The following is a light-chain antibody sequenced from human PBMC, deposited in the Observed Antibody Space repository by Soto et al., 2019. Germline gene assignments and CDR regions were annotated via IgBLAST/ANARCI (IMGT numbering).Light chain of an antibody. J-gene: IGKJ1*01. V-gene: IGKV1-5*01. CDR1: ESISSW. CDR3: QDYSPYSWT. CDR2: DAS. Sequence: DIQITQFPSTLSASVGDTVTITCRASESISSWLAWYQEKPGKAPNLLIYDASSLESGVPSRFSGSGSGTEFTLTISSLQPDDFATYYCQDYSPYSWTFGQGTKVDIK.